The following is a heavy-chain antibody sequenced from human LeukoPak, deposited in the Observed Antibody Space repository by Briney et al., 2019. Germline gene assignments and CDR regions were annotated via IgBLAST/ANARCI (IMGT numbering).Heavy chain of an antibody. CDR1: GGSMRTYY. J-gene: IGHJ4*02. CDR2: NYTSGTT. CDR3: ARAECGSDCYYFDY. D-gene: IGHD2-21*01. V-gene: IGHV4-4*07. Sequence: SETLSLTCTVSGGSMRTYYWSWIRQPAGKGLEWIGRNYTSGTTNYNPSLRSRVTMSVDTSKNQFSLKLSSVTAADTAVYYCARAECGSDCYYFDYWGQGTLVTVSS.